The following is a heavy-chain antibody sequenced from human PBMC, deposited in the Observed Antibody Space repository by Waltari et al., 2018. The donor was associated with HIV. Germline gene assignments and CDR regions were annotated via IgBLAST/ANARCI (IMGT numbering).Heavy chain of an antibody. CDR1: GFMFSSYW. D-gene: IGHD2-15*01. J-gene: IGHJ6*02. CDR2: INSEASTT. V-gene: IGHV3-74*03. Sequence: EVQLVESGGGLVQPGGSLRLSCAASGFMFSSYWLHWVRQVPGKGLECVSPINSEASTTQYADSGRSRFTISRDNAKNILYLRLNSLGVEETAIDYCASPVGAARAFFYNVDVWSQGTTVTVSS. CDR3: ASPVGAARAFFYNVDV.